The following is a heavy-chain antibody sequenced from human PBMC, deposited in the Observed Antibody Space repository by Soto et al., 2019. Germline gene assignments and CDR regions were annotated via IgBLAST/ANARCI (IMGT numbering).Heavy chain of an antibody. Sequence: VGSLRLCCAASGFTVSSNYMSWVRQAPGKGLEWVSVIYSGGNTYYADSVKGRFTISRDSSKNMLYLQMNSLRAEDTAVYYCARDRDYGGIDYWGQGTLVTVSS. CDR2: IYSGGNT. CDR3: ARDRDYGGIDY. J-gene: IGHJ4*02. V-gene: IGHV3-53*01. CDR1: GFTVSSNY. D-gene: IGHD4-17*01.